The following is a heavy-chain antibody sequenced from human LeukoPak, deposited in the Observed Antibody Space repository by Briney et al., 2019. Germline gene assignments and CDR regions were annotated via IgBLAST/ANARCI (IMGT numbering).Heavy chain of an antibody. D-gene: IGHD2-2*01. CDR1: GGPISSGSYY. J-gene: IGHJ3*02. CDR2: IYTSGST. Sequence: PSETLSLTCTVSGGPISSGSYYWSWIRQPAGKGLEWIGRIYTSGSTNYNPSLKSRVAISVDTSKDQLSLKLSSVTAADTAVYYCARVPRKYQLLSGDAFDIWGQGTMVTVSS. V-gene: IGHV4-61*02. CDR3: ARVPRKYQLLSGDAFDI.